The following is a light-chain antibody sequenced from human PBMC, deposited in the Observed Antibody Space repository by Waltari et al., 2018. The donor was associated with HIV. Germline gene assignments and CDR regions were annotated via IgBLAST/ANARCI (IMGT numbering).Light chain of an antibody. V-gene: IGLV2-14*01. J-gene: IGLJ3*02. CDR1: SSDVGFYNY. CDR2: EVS. CDR3: SLYTRTNSWV. Sequence: QSALTQPASVSGSAGQSITMSCGGSSSDVGFYNYVSWYQQHPGKAPKLIIYEVSNRPSGLSNRFSGSKSGNTASLTISGLQTEDEADYYCSLYTRTNSWVFGGGTKLTVL.